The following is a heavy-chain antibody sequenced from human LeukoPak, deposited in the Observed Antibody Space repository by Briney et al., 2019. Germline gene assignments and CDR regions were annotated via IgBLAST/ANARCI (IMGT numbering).Heavy chain of an antibody. CDR3: ARRGYTYGYTY. CDR2: INHSGST. Sequence: TSETLTLTCPVNGGSFSSYYWSWIRQPPGKGLEWIGEINHSGSTNYNPSLKSRVTISVDTSKNQFSLNLSSVTAADTAVYYCARRGYTYGYTYWGQGTLVTVSS. D-gene: IGHD5-18*01. J-gene: IGHJ4*02. V-gene: IGHV4-34*01. CDR1: GGSFSSYY.